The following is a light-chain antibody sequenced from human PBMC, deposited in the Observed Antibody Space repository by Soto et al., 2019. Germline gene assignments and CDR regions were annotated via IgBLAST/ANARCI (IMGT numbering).Light chain of an antibody. CDR3: QQYSSSTKK. CDR2: GAS. Sequence: EIVLTQSPGTLSLSPGERATLSCRASQSVSSSYLAWYQQKPGQAPRLLNYGASSRATGIPNRFSGSGSGTDFTLTISRVKREDFAVYYCQQYSSSTKKFGQRTKVEIK. CDR1: QSVSSSY. V-gene: IGKV3-20*01. J-gene: IGKJ1*01.